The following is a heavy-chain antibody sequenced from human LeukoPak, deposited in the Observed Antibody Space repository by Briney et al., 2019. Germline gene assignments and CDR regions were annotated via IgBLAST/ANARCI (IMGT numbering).Heavy chain of an antibody. CDR1: GGSISSGGYS. D-gene: IGHD4-17*01. Sequence: SQTLSLTCAVSGGSISSGGYSWSWIRQPPGKGLEWIGYIYHSGSTYYNPSLKSRVAISVDTSKNQFSLKLSSVTAADTAVYYCARCYGDYIFDYWGQGTLVTVSS. CDR3: ARCYGDYIFDY. V-gene: IGHV4-30-2*05. CDR2: IYHSGST. J-gene: IGHJ4*02.